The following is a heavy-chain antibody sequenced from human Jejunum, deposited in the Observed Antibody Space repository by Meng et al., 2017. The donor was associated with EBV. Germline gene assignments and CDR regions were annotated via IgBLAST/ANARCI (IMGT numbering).Heavy chain of an antibody. Sequence: QAQLHESCPGRAYPSGTLSLTSAVSGGSITSSDWWTWVRLPPGEGLEWIGEIYHDGSSNYSPSLKSRVTILLDKSENHFSLKLNSVTAADTAVYYCARVRCSGGSCFYFDYRGQGALVTVSS. CDR2: IYHDGSS. V-gene: IGHV4-4*02. J-gene: IGHJ4*02. CDR3: ARVRCSGGSCFYFDY. CDR1: GGSITSSDW. D-gene: IGHD2-15*01.